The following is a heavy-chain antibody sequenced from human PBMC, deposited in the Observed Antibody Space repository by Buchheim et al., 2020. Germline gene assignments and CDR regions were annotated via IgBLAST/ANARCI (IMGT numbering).Heavy chain of an antibody. V-gene: IGHV3-74*03. Sequence: EMQLVESGGGLVQPGGSLRLSCAASGFTFSEYWMHWVRQAPGKGLVWVSRINSDGISTTYADSVRGRFTISRDNATNTLYLQMISLRAEDTAVYYCAREHSSDWYADYWGQGTL. D-gene: IGHD6-19*01. CDR1: GFTFSEYW. CDR3: AREHSSDWYADY. CDR2: INSDGIST. J-gene: IGHJ4*02.